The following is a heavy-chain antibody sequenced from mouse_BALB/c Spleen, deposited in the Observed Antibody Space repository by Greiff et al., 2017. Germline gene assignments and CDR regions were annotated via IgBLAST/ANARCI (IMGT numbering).Heavy chain of an antibody. V-gene: IGHV1-74*01. Sequence: QVQLQQPGAELVRPGASVKLSCKASGYSFTSYWMNWVKQRPGQGLEWIGMIHPSDSDTRLNQKFKDKATLTVDKSSSTAYMQLSSPTSEDSAVYYCARNGNYPFDYWGQGTTLTVSA. CDR1: GYSFTSYW. CDR3: ARNGNYPFDY. J-gene: IGHJ2*01. CDR2: IHPSDSDT. D-gene: IGHD2-1*01.